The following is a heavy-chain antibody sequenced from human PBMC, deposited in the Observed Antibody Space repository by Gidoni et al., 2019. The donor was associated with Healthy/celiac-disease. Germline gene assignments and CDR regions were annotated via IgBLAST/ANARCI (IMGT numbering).Heavy chain of an antibody. J-gene: IGHJ2*01. CDR3: ARVRANYYDSSGYYYWYFDL. V-gene: IGHV3-30-3*01. CDR2: ISYDGSNK. CDR1: GFTFSSYA. Sequence: QVQLVESGGGVVQPGRSLRLSCAASGFTFSSYAMHWVRQAPGKGLEWVAVISYDGSNKYYADSVKGRFTISRDNSKNTLYLQMNSLRAEDTAVYYCARVRANYYDSSGYYYWYFDLWGRGTLVTVSS. D-gene: IGHD3-22*01.